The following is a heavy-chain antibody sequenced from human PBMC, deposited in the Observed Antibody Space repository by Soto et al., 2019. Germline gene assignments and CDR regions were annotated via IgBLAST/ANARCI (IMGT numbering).Heavy chain of an antibody. Sequence: GGSISSYYWSWIRQPPGKGLEWIGYIYYSGSTNYNPSLKSRVTISVDTSKNQFSLKLSSVTAADTAVYYCAREESDYAYNWFDPWGQGTLVTVSS. CDR3: AREESDYAYNWFDP. V-gene: IGHV4-59*01. J-gene: IGHJ5*02. CDR2: IYYSGST. D-gene: IGHD4-17*01. CDR1: GGSISSYY.